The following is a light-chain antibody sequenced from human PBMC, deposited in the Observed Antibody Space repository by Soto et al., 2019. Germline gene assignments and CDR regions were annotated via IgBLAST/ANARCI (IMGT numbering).Light chain of an antibody. CDR2: EVS. Sequence: QSVLTQPASVSGSPGQSINISCTGTSSDVGGYNYVSWYQQYPGKAPKLMIYEVSNRPSGVSNRFSGSKSGNTASLTISGLQAEDEADYYCSSYASSRDVFFGGGTKLTVL. J-gene: IGLJ2*01. CDR3: SSYASSRDVF. CDR1: SSDVGGYNY. V-gene: IGLV2-14*01.